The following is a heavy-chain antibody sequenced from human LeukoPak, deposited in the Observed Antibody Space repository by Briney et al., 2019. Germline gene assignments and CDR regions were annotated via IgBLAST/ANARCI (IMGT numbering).Heavy chain of an antibody. J-gene: IGHJ4*02. D-gene: IGHD4-17*01. CDR2: ISGSGGST. CDR3: ASSTDGDYREFDY. Sequence: PGGSLRLSCAASGFTFSSYAMSWVRQAPGKGLEWVSAISGSGGSTYYADSVKGRFTISRDNSKNTLYLQMNSLRAEDTAVYYCASSTDGDYREFDYWGQGTLVTVSS. V-gene: IGHV3-23*01. CDR1: GFTFSSYA.